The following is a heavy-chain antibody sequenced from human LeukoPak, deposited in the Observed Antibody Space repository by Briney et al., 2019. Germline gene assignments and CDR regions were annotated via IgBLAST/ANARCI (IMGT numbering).Heavy chain of an antibody. CDR1: GYTFTSYD. CDR2: MNPNSGNT. D-gene: IGHD6-13*01. J-gene: IGHJ4*02. CDR3: ARENGIAGAPIGY. V-gene: IGHV1-8*01. Sequence: ASVKVSCKASGYTFTSYDINWVRQATGQGLEWMGWMNPNSGNTGYAQKLQGRVTMTRNTSLSTAYMELSRLRSEDTAVYYCARENGIAGAPIGYGGQGTLVTVP.